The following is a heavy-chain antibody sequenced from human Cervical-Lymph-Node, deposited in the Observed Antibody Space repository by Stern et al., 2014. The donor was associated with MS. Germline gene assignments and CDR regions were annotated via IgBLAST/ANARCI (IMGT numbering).Heavy chain of an antibody. D-gene: IGHD5-18*01. CDR3: ASGYRIFDY. CDR2: IHPSGRA. V-gene: IGHV4-61*02. Sequence: VQLVESGPGLVRPSQTLSLPCTVSGGSISSGSDYWSWIRQPVGKGLEWIGRIHPSGRAFSTPSLKSRVPLPTNPSMNTFSLQMNSATAADTAIYYCASGYRIFDYWGQGILVTVSS. J-gene: IGHJ4*02. CDR1: GGSISSGSDY.